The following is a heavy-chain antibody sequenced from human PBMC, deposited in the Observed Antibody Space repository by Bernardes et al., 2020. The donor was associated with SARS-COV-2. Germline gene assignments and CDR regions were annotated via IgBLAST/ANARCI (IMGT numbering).Heavy chain of an antibody. CDR3: ARDLIDSWAYFDY. Sequence: ASVKVSCKASGYRFTDYYVHWVRQAPGQGLEWMGWINPNDGDTHYTQRFQGWVTMTIDTSSRAAYMEVRRLKSDDTAVYYCARDLIDSWAYFDYWGQGTLVTVSS. J-gene: IGHJ4*02. D-gene: IGHD6-13*01. CDR1: GYRFTDYY. CDR2: INPNDGDT. V-gene: IGHV1-2*04.